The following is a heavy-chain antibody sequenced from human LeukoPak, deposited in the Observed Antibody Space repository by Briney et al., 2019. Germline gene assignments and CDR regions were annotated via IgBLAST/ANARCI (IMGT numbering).Heavy chain of an antibody. D-gene: IGHD6-19*01. V-gene: IGHV1-18*04. CDR3: ARDEVARPEWLPPTSNYYFDY. Sequence: ASGKVSCTASGYTFTIYGLSSVRQAPGQGMAWMGWISAYNGNTNYAQELPGRVTMTADTSTSTAYMELRSLRSDDTAVYYCARDEVARPEWLPPTSNYYFDYWGQGTLVTVSS. CDR2: ISAYNGNT. CDR1: GYTFTIYG. J-gene: IGHJ4*02.